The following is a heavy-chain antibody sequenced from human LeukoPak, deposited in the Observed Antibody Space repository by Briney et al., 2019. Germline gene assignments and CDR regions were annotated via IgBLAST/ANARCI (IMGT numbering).Heavy chain of an antibody. CDR2: IYTSGST. CDR1: GGSISSGSYY. Sequence: SETLSLTCTVSGGSISSGSYYWSWIRQPAGKGLEWIGRIYTSGSTNYNPSLKSRVTISVDTSKNQFSLKLSSVTAADTAVYYCARAPRRSWDYYYYYMDVWGKGTTVTVSS. D-gene: IGHD1-26*01. J-gene: IGHJ6*03. V-gene: IGHV4-61*02. CDR3: ARAPRRSWDYYYYYMDV.